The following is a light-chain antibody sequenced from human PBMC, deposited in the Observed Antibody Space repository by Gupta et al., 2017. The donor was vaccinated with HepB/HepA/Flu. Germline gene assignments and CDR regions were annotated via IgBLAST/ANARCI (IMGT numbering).Light chain of an antibody. J-gene: IGKJ1*01. CDR3: QQYDTFSWT. CDR1: QSLGTW. V-gene: IGKV1-5*03. CDR2: TAS. Sequence: IQLPQSPFHLSASVGDRATVTCRASQSLGTWLAWYQQKPGKAPKLLIYTASTLESGVPPRFSGSGFGTEFTLTISSLQPDDFATYYCQQYDTFSWTFGQGTKVEIK.